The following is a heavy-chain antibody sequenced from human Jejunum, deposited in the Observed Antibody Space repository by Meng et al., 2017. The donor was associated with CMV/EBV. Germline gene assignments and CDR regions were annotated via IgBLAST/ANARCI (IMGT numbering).Heavy chain of an antibody. CDR1: GFTFSIHW. V-gene: IGHV3-7*01. CDR3: ASGNDFNI. D-gene: IGHD1-1*01. J-gene: IGHJ3*02. Sequence: ACADSGFTFSIHWMSWVRQRPGKGPEWVASIKPDGSEIQYVGSLRGRFTVSRDNARKSLYLQMNSLTAEDTAVYYCASGNDFNIWGQGTLVTVSS. CDR2: IKPDGSEI.